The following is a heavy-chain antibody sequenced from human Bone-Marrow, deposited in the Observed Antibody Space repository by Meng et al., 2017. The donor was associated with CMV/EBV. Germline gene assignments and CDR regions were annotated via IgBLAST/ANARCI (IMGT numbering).Heavy chain of an antibody. D-gene: IGHD3-3*01. CDR3: ARGLLRFLEWLPYYYYGMDG. V-gene: IGHV4-39*07. CDR2: IYYSGST. CDR1: GGSISSSSYY. Sequence: ETLSLTCTVSGGSISSSSYYWGWIRQPPGKGLEWIGSIYYSGSTYYNPSLKSRVTISVDTSKNQFSLKLSSVTAADTAVYYCARGLLRFLEWLPYYYYGMDGWGQGTTVTVSS. J-gene: IGHJ6*02.